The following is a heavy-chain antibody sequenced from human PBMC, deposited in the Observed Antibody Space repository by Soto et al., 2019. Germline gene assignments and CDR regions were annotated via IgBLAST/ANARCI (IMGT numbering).Heavy chain of an antibody. CDR1: GDSISSGGYY. J-gene: IGHJ4*02. V-gene: IGHV4-31*03. CDR2: IYYSGGT. Sequence: TLSLTCTVSGDSISSGGYYWSWIRQHPGKGLEWIGYIYYSGGTYYNPSLKSRVTISLDTSKNQFSLKLTSVTAADTAVYYCARDRSRAGYFDYWGQGTLVTVSS. CDR3: ARDRSRAGYFDY. D-gene: IGHD6-13*01.